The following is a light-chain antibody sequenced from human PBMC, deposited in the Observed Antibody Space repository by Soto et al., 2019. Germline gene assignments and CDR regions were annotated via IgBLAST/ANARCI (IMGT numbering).Light chain of an antibody. Sequence: SYELTQPSSVSVSPGQTARIPCSGNVLARTYARWFQQRPGQAPVLVIYKDSERPSGIPERFSGSSSGTTVTLTITGAQVEDEADYYCYCAADSAVFGGGTKVTVL. CDR2: KDS. V-gene: IGLV3-27*01. CDR3: YCAADSAV. CDR1: VLARTY. J-gene: IGLJ3*02.